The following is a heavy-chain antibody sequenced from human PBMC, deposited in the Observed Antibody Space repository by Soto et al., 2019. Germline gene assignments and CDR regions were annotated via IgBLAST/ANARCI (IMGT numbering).Heavy chain of an antibody. J-gene: IGHJ5*02. Sequence: PGGSLRLSCAASGFPFSSYAMTWVRQAPGEGQGLRRGLEWVSYISSSSYTNYADSVKGRFTISRDNAKNSLYLQMNSLRAEDTAVYYCARVPFGRYCSGGSCYVAWSDPWGQGTLVTVSS. CDR2: ISSSSYT. CDR3: ARVPFGRYCSGGSCYVAWSDP. CDR1: GFPFSSYA. V-gene: IGHV3-23*03. D-gene: IGHD2-15*01.